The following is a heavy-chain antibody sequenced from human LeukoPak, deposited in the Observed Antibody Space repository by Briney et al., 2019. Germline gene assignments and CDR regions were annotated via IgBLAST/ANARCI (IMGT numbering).Heavy chain of an antibody. CDR1: GGSFSVYY. J-gene: IGHJ4*02. V-gene: IGHV4-34*01. CDR2: INHSGST. D-gene: IGHD6-19*01. Sequence: SETLSLTCAVYGGSFSVYYWSWIRQPPGKGLEWIGEINHSGSTNYNPSLKSRVTISVDTSKNQFSLKLSSVTAADTAVYYCAGLIKAVAGGGDDYWGQGTLVTVSS. CDR3: AGLIKAVAGGGDDY.